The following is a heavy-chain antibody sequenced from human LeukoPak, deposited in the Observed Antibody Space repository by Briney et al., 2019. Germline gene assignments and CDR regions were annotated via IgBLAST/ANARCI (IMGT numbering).Heavy chain of an antibody. V-gene: IGHV3-21*01. CDR1: GFTFSSYS. J-gene: IGHJ4*02. CDR3: AKSTTVTQRGYFDY. CDR2: ISSSSSYI. Sequence: PGGSLRLSCAASGFTFSSYSMNWVRQAPGKGLEWASSISSSSSYIYYADSVKGRFTISRDNSKNTLYLQMNSLRAEDTAVYYCAKSTTVTQRGYFDYWGQGTLVTVSS. D-gene: IGHD4-17*01.